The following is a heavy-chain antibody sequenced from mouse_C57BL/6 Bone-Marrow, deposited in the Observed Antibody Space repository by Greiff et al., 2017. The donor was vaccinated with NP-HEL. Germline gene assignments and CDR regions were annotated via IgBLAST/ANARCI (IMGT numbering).Heavy chain of an antibody. CDR3: ARPNYGLFAY. J-gene: IGHJ3*01. D-gene: IGHD1-1*01. CDR1: GFTFSDYY. V-gene: IGHV5-12*01. CDR2: ISNGGGST. Sequence: EVKLVESGGGLVQPGGSLKLSCAASGFTFSDYYMYWVRQTPEKRLEWVAYISNGGGSTYYPDTVKGRFTISRDNAKNTLYLQMSRLKSEDTAMYYCARPNYGLFAYWGQGTLVTVSA.